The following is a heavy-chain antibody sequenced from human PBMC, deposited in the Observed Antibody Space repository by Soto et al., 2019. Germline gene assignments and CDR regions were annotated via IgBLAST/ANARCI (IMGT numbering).Heavy chain of an antibody. CDR1: GFTFSAYG. CDR3: ARDDTGGCLTYYCGT. D-gene: IGHD3-9*01. Sequence: GGSRRFSGVVSGFTFSAYGMPWFRKAPGKGMEWVGVIWNDASNENYADSVKGRFTIARDNSKRTRYLQMRNLRVEDSAIYYCARDDTGGCLTYYCGTWGRGSLVTVSS. J-gene: IGHJ4*01. CDR2: IWNDASNE. V-gene: IGHV3-33*01.